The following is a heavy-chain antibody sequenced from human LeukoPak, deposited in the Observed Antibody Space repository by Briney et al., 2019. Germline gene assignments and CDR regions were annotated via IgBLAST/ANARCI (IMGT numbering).Heavy chain of an antibody. V-gene: IGHV3-21*01. CDR2: ISSTSKYK. Sequence: GGSLRLSCAASGFTFSTYAMSWVRQAPGKGLEWVSCISSTSKYKYYADSVKGRFTVSRDNAKNSLSLQMNSLRADDTAVYYCARDYSLVDRGVNYYYHMDVWGKGTTVTIS. J-gene: IGHJ6*03. D-gene: IGHD3-10*01. CDR3: ARDYSLVDRGVNYYYHMDV. CDR1: GFTFSTYA.